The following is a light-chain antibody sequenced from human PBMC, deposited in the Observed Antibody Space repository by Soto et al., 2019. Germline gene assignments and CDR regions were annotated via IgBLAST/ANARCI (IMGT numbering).Light chain of an antibody. CDR1: QYIDDF. J-gene: IGKJ1*01. Sequence: DVQMTQSPSSLSASVGDRVTITCRSSQYIDDFLNWYQQTPGKAPKLLIYGASNLHIGVPSRFSGSGSGTEFTLTINTLQPEDFATYFCQQSFFTLGTFGQGTKVDIK. CDR3: QQSFFTLGT. CDR2: GAS. V-gene: IGKV1-39*01.